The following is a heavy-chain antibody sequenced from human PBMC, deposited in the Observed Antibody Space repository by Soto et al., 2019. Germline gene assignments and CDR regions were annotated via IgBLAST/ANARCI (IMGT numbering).Heavy chain of an antibody. D-gene: IGHD2-15*01. CDR3: ARGSTFVVMVAAINWFDP. CDR2: MNHRGTT. V-gene: IGHV4-34*01. J-gene: IGHJ5*02. Sequence: QVQLQQWGAGLLKPSETLSLTCAVYGGSFSGYYWTWIRQPPGKGLEWIGEMNHRGTTNYNPSLKSRVTISVDTSKNHFSLMLGSVTAADTAVYYCARGSTFVVMVAAINWFDPWGQGTLVTVSS. CDR1: GGSFSGYY.